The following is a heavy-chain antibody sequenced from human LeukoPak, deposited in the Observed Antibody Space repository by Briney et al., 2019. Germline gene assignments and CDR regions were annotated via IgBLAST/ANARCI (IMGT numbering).Heavy chain of an antibody. D-gene: IGHD3-22*01. CDR2: ISSSSSTI. J-gene: IGHJ4*02. V-gene: IGHV3-48*01. Sequence: GGSLRLSCAASGFTFSSYSMNWVRQAPGKGLEWVSSISSSSSTIYYADSVKGRFTISRDNAKNSLYLQMNSLRAEDTAVYYCARAYYYDSSGYFEGFDYWGQGTLVTVSS. CDR1: GFTFSSYS. CDR3: ARAYYYDSSGYFEGFDY.